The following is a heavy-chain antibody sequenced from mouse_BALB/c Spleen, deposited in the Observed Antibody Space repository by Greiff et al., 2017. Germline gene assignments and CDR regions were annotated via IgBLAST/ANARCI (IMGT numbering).Heavy chain of an antibody. Sequence: VQLQQSGGGLVQPGGSLKLSCAASGFTFSSYGMSWVRQTPDKRLELVATINSNGGSTYYPDSVKGRFTISRDNAKNTLYLQMSSLKSEDTAMYYCARERGDHEDFDYWGQGTTLTVSS. CDR3: ARERGDHEDFDY. CDR2: INSNGGST. V-gene: IGHV5-6-3*01. CDR1: GFTFSSYG. J-gene: IGHJ2*01.